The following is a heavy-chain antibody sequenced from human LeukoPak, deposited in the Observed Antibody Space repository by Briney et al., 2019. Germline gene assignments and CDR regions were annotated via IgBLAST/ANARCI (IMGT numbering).Heavy chain of an antibody. Sequence: SETLSLTCTVSGGSISSYYWGWIRQPPGKGLEYIGYIYHSGSTNYNPSLKSRVTISVDTSKNQFSLRLTSVTAADTAVYYCARISAAAVELWGKGTTVTISS. D-gene: IGHD6-13*01. J-gene: IGHJ6*04. V-gene: IGHV4-59*01. CDR2: IYHSGST. CDR1: GGSISSYY. CDR3: ARISAAAVEL.